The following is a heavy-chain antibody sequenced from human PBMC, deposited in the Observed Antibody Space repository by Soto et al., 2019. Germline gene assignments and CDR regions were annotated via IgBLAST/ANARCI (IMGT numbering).Heavy chain of an antibody. J-gene: IGHJ4*02. CDR2: ISYDGSNK. Sequence: QVQLVESGGGVVQPGRSLRLSCAASGFTFSSYAMRWVRQAPGKGLEWVAVISYDGSNKYYADSVKGRFTISRDNSKNTLYLQMNSLRAEDTAVYYCARDPPADSSGYQEPDYWGQGTLVTVSS. CDR1: GFTFSSYA. V-gene: IGHV3-30-3*01. D-gene: IGHD3-22*01. CDR3: ARDPPADSSGYQEPDY.